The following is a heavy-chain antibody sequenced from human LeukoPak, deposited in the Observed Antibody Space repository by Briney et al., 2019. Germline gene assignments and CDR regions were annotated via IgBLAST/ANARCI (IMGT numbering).Heavy chain of an antibody. Sequence: ASVKVSCKASGYTFTGYYMHWVRQAPGQGLEWMGWINLNSGGTNYAQKFQGRVTMTRDTSISTAYMELSRLRSDDTAVYYCARERDEEALGAFDIWGQGTMVTVSS. D-gene: IGHD7-27*01. V-gene: IGHV1-2*02. CDR3: ARERDEEALGAFDI. CDR2: INLNSGGT. CDR1: GYTFTGYY. J-gene: IGHJ3*02.